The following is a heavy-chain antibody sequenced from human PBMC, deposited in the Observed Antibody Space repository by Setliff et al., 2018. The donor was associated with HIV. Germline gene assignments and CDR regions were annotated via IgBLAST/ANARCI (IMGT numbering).Heavy chain of an antibody. V-gene: IGHV3-21*01. J-gene: IGHJ4*02. CDR3: AKDKGQKYADY. CDR1: GFTFSAYS. Sequence: GGSLRLSCAASGFTFSAYSMNWVRQVPGKGLEWVSCISTSGNFIYYADSVKGRFTVSRDDSKNTLYLQMNSLGAEDTAVYYCAKDKGQKYADYWGQGTMVTVSS. D-gene: IGHD3-10*01. CDR2: ISTSGNFI.